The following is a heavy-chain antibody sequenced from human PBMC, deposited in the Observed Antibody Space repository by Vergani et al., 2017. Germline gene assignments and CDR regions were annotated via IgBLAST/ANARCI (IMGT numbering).Heavy chain of an antibody. Sequence: QLQLQESGPGLVKPSETLSLTCTVSGGSISSSSYYWGWIRQPPGKGLEWIGSIYYSGSTYYNPSLKSRVTISVDRSKNQFSLKLSSVTAADTAVYYCARVGAAAGYYFDYWGQGTLVTVSS. D-gene: IGHD6-13*01. J-gene: IGHJ4*02. V-gene: IGHV4-39*07. CDR1: GGSISSSSYY. CDR2: IYYSGST. CDR3: ARVGAAAGYYFDY.